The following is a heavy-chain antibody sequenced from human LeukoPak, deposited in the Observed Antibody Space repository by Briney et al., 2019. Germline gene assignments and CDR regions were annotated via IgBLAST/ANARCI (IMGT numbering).Heavy chain of an antibody. CDR3: ASGYFDKFDP. J-gene: IGHJ5*02. CDR2: ISSSGSTI. Sequence: GGSLRLSCAASGFTFSSYAMNWVRQAPGKGLEWVSYISSSGSTIYYADSVKGRFTISRDNAKNSLYLQMNSLRAEDTAMYYCASGYFDKFDPWGQGTLVTVSS. V-gene: IGHV3-48*04. CDR1: GFTFSSYA. D-gene: IGHD3-22*01.